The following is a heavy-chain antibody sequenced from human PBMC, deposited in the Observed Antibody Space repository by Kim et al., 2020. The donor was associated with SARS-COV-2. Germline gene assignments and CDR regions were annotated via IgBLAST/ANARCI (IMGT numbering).Heavy chain of an antibody. J-gene: IGHJ6*02. D-gene: IGHD6-19*01. V-gene: IGHV3-11*01. CDR1: GFTFSDYY. CDR2: ISSSGSTI. Sequence: GGSLRLSCAASGFTFSDYYMSWIRQAPGKGLEWVSYISSSGSTIYYADSVKGRFTISRDNAKNSLYLQMNSLRAEDTAVYYCARAVAVAGTDYYYGMDVWGQGTTVTVSS. CDR3: ARAVAVAGTDYYYGMDV.